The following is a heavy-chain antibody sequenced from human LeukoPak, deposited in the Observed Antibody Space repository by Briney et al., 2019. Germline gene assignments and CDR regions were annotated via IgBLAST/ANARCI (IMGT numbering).Heavy chain of an antibody. CDR3: ARGGDYYQSSGYYGDYFDY. CDR2: IYPADSDT. Sequence: GESLKISCKGSGYSFTSYWIGWVRQMPGKGLEWTGIIYPADSDTRYSPSFQGQVTFSADKSISTAYLQWSSLKASDTAMYYCARGGDYYQSSGYYGDYFDYWGQGTLVTVSS. CDR1: GYSFTSYW. D-gene: IGHD3-22*01. J-gene: IGHJ4*02. V-gene: IGHV5-51*01.